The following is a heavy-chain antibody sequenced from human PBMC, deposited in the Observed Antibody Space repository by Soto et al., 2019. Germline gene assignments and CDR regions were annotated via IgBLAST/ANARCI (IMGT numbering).Heavy chain of an antibody. V-gene: IGHV4-39*01. CDR1: GGSISSSSYY. J-gene: IGHJ6*02. Sequence: PSETLSLTCTVSGGSISSSSYYWGWIRQPPGRGLEWIGSIYYSGSTYYNPSLKSRVTISVDTSKNQFSLKLSSVTAADTAVYYFARLGSFLGYSYGYFLYGMDVWGQGTTVTVSS. CDR2: IYYSGST. CDR3: ARLGSFLGYSYGYFLYGMDV. D-gene: IGHD5-18*01.